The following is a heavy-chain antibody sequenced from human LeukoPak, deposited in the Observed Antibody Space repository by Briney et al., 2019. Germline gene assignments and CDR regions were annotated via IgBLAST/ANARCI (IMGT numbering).Heavy chain of an antibody. J-gene: IGHJ4*02. D-gene: IGHD5-24*01. V-gene: IGHV3-66*01. CDR2: IYSGGDT. CDR3: TRDPDG. CDR1: GFTVTNYY. Sequence: GGSLRLSCAASGFTVTNYYMSWVRPAPGKGLEWVSVIYSGGDTFQADSVKGRFTLSRDNYKNILYLQMNSLRAEDTAVYYCTRDPDGWGQGTLVTVSS.